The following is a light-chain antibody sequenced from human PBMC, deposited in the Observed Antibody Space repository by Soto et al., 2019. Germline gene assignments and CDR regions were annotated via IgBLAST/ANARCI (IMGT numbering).Light chain of an antibody. CDR1: NSDVGIYDF. J-gene: IGLJ1*01. V-gene: IGLV2-14*01. CDR2: EVS. Sequence: SVLTQPASVSGTPGQSITISCTGSNSDVGIYDFVSWYQHHPGRAPKLIVSEVSHRPSGVSNRFSGSKSGNTASLTISGLQAEDEADYYCTSYKSSSTQVFGTGTKVTVL. CDR3: TSYKSSSTQV.